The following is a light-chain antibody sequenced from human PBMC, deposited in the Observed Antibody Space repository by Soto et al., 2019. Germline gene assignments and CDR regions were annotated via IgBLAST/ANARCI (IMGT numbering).Light chain of an antibody. CDR2: KAS. J-gene: IGKJ1*01. Sequence: DIQMTQSPSTLSASVGDRVTITCRASQSIDNCLAWYQQKPWKAPKPLIHKASNLQSGVPSRFSGSGSGTEFTLTLSSLQPDDFATYFCQQCNNYSWTCGQGTKVEIK. CDR3: QQCNNYSWT. V-gene: IGKV1-5*03. CDR1: QSIDNC.